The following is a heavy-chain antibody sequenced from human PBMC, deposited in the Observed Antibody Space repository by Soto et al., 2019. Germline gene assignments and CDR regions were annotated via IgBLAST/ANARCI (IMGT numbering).Heavy chain of an antibody. CDR2: MWDDIINK. Sequence: QVHLVESGGGVVQPGRSLRLSCAASGFTFSSHGMHWVRQAPGKGLGWVAVMWDDIINKYYADSVKGRFTISRDSSKNTLYRQMSSLRAEDTAVYYCARDAEGGVGFDYWGQGTMVTVSS. D-gene: IGHD3-3*01. CDR1: GFTFSSHG. V-gene: IGHV3-33*01. J-gene: IGHJ4*02. CDR3: ARDAEGGVGFDY.